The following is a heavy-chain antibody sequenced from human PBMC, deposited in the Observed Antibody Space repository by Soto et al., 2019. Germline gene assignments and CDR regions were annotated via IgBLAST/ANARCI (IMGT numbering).Heavy chain of an antibody. CDR2: TTVSGGET. CDR3: GKGGTGDVGDH. Sequence: VQLLESGGGLVQPGGSLRLSCVASGFTFNNYGMTWVRQAPGKGLEWVSGTTVSGGETYYADSVRGRFTISRDNSKSTLLLQMNSLRAEDMAVYYCGKGGTGDVGDHWGQGTLVTVSS. J-gene: IGHJ4*02. D-gene: IGHD3-16*01. V-gene: IGHV3-23*01. CDR1: GFTFNNYG.